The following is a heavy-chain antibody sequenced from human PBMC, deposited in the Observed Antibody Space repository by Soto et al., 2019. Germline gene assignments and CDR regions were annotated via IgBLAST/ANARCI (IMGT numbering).Heavy chain of an antibody. V-gene: IGHV3-11*06. Sequence: GGSLRLSCAASGFTFSDYYMSWIRQAPGKGLEWGSYISSSSSYTNYADSVKGRFTISRDNAKNSLYLQMNSLRAEDTAVYYCAREWGSSTNWFDPWGQGTLVTVSS. CDR2: ISSSSSYT. CDR3: AREWGSSTNWFDP. J-gene: IGHJ5*02. D-gene: IGHD3-16*01. CDR1: GFTFSDYY.